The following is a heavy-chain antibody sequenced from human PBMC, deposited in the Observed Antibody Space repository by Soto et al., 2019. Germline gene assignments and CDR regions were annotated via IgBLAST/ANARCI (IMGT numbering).Heavy chain of an antibody. CDR1: GFTFSSSA. D-gene: IGHD3-16*02. Sequence: LRLSCAASGFTFSSSAMHWVRQAPGKGLEWVAVISYDGSNKYYADSVKGRFTISRDNSKNTLYLQMNSLRAEDTAVYYCARDPVNYYYGMDVWGQGTTVTVSS. CDR2: ISYDGSNK. J-gene: IGHJ6*02. V-gene: IGHV3-30-3*01. CDR3: ARDPVNYYYGMDV.